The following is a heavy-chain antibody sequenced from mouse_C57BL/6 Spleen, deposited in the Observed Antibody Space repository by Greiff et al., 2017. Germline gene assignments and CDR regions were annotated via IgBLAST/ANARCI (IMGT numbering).Heavy chain of an antibody. CDR2: ISSGGSYT. CDR3: ARIITTVVANYAMDY. J-gene: IGHJ4*01. D-gene: IGHD1-1*01. CDR1: GFTFSSYG. V-gene: IGHV5-6*01. Sequence: EVHLVESGGDLVKPGGSLKLSCAASGFTFSSYGMSWVRQTPDKRLEWVATISSGGSYTYYPDSVKGRFTISRDNAKNTLYLQMSSLKSEDTAMYYCARIITTVVANYAMDYWGQGTSVTVSS.